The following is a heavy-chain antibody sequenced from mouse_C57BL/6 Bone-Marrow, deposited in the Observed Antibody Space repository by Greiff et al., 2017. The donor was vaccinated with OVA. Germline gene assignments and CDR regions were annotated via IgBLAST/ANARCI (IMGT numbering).Heavy chain of an antibody. CDR1: GYTFTSYW. CDR3: AREVYPWFAY. J-gene: IGHJ3*01. CDR2: IDPSDSYT. D-gene: IGHD1-3*01. V-gene: IGHV1-50*01. Sequence: QVQLQQPGAELVKPGASVKLSCKASGYTFTSYWMQWVKQRPGQGLEWIGEIDPSDSYTNYNQKFKGKATLTVDTSSSTAYMQRSSLTSEDSAVYYCAREVYPWFAYWGQGTLVTVSA.